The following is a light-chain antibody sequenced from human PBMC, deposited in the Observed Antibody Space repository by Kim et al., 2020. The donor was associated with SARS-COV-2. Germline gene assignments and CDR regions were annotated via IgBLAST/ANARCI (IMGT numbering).Light chain of an antibody. CDR2: DAS. CDR3: QHYHSLPIT. J-gene: IGKJ5*01. CDR1: QDIDIH. Sequence: SAFVGDRVTITCQASQDIDIHLNWYQHKSGKTPKLLIFDASNLDVGVPSRFRGSGSGTDFTFIINNLQPEDFATYYCQHYHSLPITFGQGTRLEIK. V-gene: IGKV1-33*01.